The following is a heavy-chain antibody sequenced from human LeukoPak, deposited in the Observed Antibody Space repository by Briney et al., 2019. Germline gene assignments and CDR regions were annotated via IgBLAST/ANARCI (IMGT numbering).Heavy chain of an antibody. D-gene: IGHD2-2*01. CDR3: ARGLGTSPPFDY. CDR2: ISYDGSNK. V-gene: IGHV3-30-3*01. J-gene: IGHJ4*02. CDR1: GFTFSSYA. Sequence: QPGRSRRLSCAASGFTFSSYAMHWVRQAPGKGLEWVAVISYDGSNKYYADSVKGRFTISRDNSKNTLYLQMNSLRAEDTAVYYCARGLGTSPPFDYWGQGTLVTVSS.